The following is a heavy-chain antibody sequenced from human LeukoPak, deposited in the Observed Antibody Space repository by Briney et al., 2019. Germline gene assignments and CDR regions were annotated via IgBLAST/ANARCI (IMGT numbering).Heavy chain of an antibody. J-gene: IGHJ4*02. Sequence: GGSLRLSCAAYGFTFSSYWMSWVRQAPGKGLEWVANIKQDGSEKYYVDSVKGRFTISRDNAKNSLYLQMNSLRAEDTAVYYCARVPIRWLQFDYWGQGTLVTVSS. D-gene: IGHD5-24*01. CDR2: IKQDGSEK. V-gene: IGHV3-7*01. CDR3: ARVPIRWLQFDY. CDR1: GFTFSSYW.